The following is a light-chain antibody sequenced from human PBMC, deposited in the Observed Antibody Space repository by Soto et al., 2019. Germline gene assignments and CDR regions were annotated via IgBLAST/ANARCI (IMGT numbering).Light chain of an antibody. Sequence: DIQMTQSPSTLSGSVGDRVTITCRASQTISSWLAWYQQKPGIAPKLLIHKASTLESGVPSRFSGSGYGTEFTLTISGLQPEDSATYYCLQYNSYSWTFGQGTKVDIK. V-gene: IGKV1-5*03. CDR1: QTISSW. CDR2: KAS. CDR3: LQYNSYSWT. J-gene: IGKJ1*01.